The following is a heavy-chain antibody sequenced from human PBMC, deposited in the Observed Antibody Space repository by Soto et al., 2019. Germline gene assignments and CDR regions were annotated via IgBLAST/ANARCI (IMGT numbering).Heavy chain of an antibody. J-gene: IGHJ4*02. D-gene: IGHD4-17*01. CDR3: ARRYGDCFDF. V-gene: IGHV4-59*08. CDR1: GGSISIYY. Sequence: PSETLSLTCTVSGGSISIYYWSWIRQPPGKGLEWIGYIYYSGSTNYNPSLKSRVTISVDTSKNQFSLKLSSVTAADTAVYYCARRYGDCFDFWGQGTLVTVSS. CDR2: IYYSGST.